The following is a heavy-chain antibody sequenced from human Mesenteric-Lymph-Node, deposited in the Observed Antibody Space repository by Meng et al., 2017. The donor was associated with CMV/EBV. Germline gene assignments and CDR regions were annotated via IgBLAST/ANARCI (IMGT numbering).Heavy chain of an antibody. V-gene: IGHV3-23*01. J-gene: IGHJ4*02. CDR3: AKHSGYDPYYFDY. CDR2: INAGGGST. D-gene: IGHD5-12*01. Sequence: GESLKISCAASGFTFTSYAMSWVRQAPGKGLEWVSAINAGGGSTYYAASVKGRFTISRDNFKNTLHLQMNSLRAEDTAVYYCAKHSGYDPYYFDYWGQGTLVTVSS. CDR1: GFTFTSYA.